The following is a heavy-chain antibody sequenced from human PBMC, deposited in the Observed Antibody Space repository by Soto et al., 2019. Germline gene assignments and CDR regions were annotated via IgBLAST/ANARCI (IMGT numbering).Heavy chain of an antibody. CDR2: IYYSGST. V-gene: IGHV4-59*01. CDR1: GGSISSYY. J-gene: IGHJ5*02. Sequence: SETLSLTCTVSGGSISSYYWSWIRQPPGKGLEWIGYIYYSGSTNYNPSLKSRVTISVDTSKNQFSLKLSSVTAADTAVYYCARGASFRRFIWLDPWGQGTLVTVYS. CDR3: ARGASFRRFIWLDP. D-gene: IGHD3-16*01.